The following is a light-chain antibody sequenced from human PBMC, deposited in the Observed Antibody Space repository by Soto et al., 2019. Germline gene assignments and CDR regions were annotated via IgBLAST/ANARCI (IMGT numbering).Light chain of an antibody. CDR3: QEYRSSRSIP. J-gene: IGKJ5*01. CDR1: QSVSSSY. V-gene: IGKV3-20*01. Sequence: SLCSGERANQSCRASQSVSSSYLAWYQQKPGLAPRLLIYDASNRATGIPARFSGSGSGTDFTLSISRLETEEFSVYCCQEYRSSRSIPFSHGTVLEI. CDR2: DAS.